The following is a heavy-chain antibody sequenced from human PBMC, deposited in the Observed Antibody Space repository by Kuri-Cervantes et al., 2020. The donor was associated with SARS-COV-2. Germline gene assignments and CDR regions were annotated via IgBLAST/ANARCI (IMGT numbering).Heavy chain of an antibody. D-gene: IGHD5-24*01. CDR1: GGSFSGYY. Sequence: SETLSLTCAVYGGSFSGYYWSWIRQPPGKGLEWIGEINHSGSTNYNPSLKSRVTISVDTSKNQISLKLSSVTAADTAVYYCAREGDGYNWLHYYYYMDVWGKGTTVTVSS. CDR2: INHSGST. J-gene: IGHJ6*03. V-gene: IGHV4-34*01. CDR3: AREGDGYNWLHYYYYMDV.